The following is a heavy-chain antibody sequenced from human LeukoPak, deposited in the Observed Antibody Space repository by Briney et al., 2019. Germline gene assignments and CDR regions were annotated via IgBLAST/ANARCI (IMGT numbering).Heavy chain of an antibody. V-gene: IGHV3-20*04. CDR3: ARKNYYYYYMDV. CDR1: GFTFDDYG. J-gene: IGHJ6*03. Sequence: GGSLRLSCAASGFTFDDYGMSWVRQAPGKGLEWVSGINWNGGSTGYADSVKGRFPISRDNAKNSLYLQMNSLRAEDTALYYCARKNYYYYYMDVWGKGTTVTVSS. CDR2: INWNGGST.